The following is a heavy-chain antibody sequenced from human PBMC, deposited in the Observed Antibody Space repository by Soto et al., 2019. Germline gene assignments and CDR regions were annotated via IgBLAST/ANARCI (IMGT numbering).Heavy chain of an antibody. Sequence: EVDVLESGGDLIQPGGYLRLSCAASGFTFRDYPMTWVRQAPGQGLEYVSSITNSGDRAFYVDSVKGRFTISRDNYKNTLYLQLHRLRVEDTSIYDCARGVVDRRVNSWGQGTLVTVSS. V-gene: IGHV3-23*01. CDR1: GFTFRDYP. D-gene: IGHD3-16*02. CDR3: ARGVVDRRVNS. CDR2: ITNSGDRA. J-gene: IGHJ5*02.